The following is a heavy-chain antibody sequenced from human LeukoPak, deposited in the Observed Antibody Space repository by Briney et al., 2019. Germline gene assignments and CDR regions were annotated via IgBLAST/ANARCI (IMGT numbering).Heavy chain of an antibody. CDR3: ARDYTAMVKLDY. D-gene: IGHD5-18*01. Sequence: PGRSLRLSCAASGFTFSSYAMHWVRQAPGKGLEWVAVISYDGSNKYYAVSVKGRFTISRDNSKNTLYLQMNSLRAEDTAVYYCARDYTAMVKLDYWGQGTLVTVSS. V-gene: IGHV3-30-3*01. CDR1: GFTFSSYA. CDR2: ISYDGSNK. J-gene: IGHJ4*02.